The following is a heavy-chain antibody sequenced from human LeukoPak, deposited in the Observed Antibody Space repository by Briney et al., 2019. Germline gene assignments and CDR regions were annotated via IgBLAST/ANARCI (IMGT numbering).Heavy chain of an antibody. D-gene: IGHD3-22*01. CDR2: INHSGGT. J-gene: IGHJ5*02. CDR3: ARGFRHDSSGLRFDP. V-gene: IGHV4-34*01. CDR1: GGSFSGYY. Sequence: SETLSLTCAVYGGSFSGYYWSWIRQPPGKGLEWIGEINHSGGTNYNPSLKSRVTISVDTSKNQFSLKLSSVTAADTAVYYCARGFRHDSSGLRFDPWGQGTLVTVSS.